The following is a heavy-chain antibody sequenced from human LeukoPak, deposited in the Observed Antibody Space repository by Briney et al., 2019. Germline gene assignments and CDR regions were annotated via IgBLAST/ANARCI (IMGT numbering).Heavy chain of an antibody. J-gene: IGHJ6*04. V-gene: IGHV4-38-2*02. CDR1: GYSISSGYS. D-gene: IGHD1-7*01. Sequence: SETLSLTCTVSGYSISSGYSWGWIRQPPGKGLEWIGNFYHGGSTFYDPSLLSRVTISLDTSKNQFSLRLSSVTAADTAVYYCARRITGTTFGVDVWGKGITVTVSS. CDR2: FYHGGST. CDR3: ARRITGTTFGVDV.